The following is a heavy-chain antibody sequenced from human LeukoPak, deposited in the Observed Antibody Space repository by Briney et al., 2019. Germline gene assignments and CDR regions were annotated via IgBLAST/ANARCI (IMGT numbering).Heavy chain of an antibody. CDR2: IRYDGSNK. Sequence: PGGSLRLSCVASGFTFSSYSMNWVRQAPGKGLEWVAFIRYDGSNKYYADYVKGGFTISRDNSKNKLYLQMNSLRAEDTAVYYCAKAEVPAAMTLDYRGQGTLVTVSS. CDR3: AKAEVPAAMTLDY. V-gene: IGHV3-30*02. CDR1: GFTFSSYS. J-gene: IGHJ4*02. D-gene: IGHD2-2*01.